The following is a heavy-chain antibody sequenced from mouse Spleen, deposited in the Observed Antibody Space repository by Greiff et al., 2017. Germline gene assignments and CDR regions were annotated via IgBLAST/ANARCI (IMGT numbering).Heavy chain of an antibody. CDR2: IDPENGDT. J-gene: IGHJ4*01. V-gene: IGHV14-4*01. CDR1: GFNIKDDY. CDR3: TTGRTGAMDY. Sequence: EVQLQQSGAELVRPGASVKLSCTASGFNIKDDYMHWVKQRPEQGLEWIGWIDPENGDTEYASKFQGKATITADTSSNTAYLQLSSLTSEDTAVYYCTTGRTGAMDYWGQGTSVTVSS.